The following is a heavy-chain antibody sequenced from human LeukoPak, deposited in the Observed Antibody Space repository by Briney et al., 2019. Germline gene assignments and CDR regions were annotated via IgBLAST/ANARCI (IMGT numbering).Heavy chain of an antibody. Sequence: SETLSLTCAVYGGSFSGYYWSWIRQPPGKGLEWIGEINHSGSTNYNPSLKSRVTISVDTSKNQFSLKLSSVTAADTAVYYCARGRWREGYSPLDYWGQGTLVTVSS. J-gene: IGHJ4*02. V-gene: IGHV4-34*01. CDR3: ARGRWREGYSPLDY. CDR1: GGSFSGYY. D-gene: IGHD5-24*01. CDR2: INHSGST.